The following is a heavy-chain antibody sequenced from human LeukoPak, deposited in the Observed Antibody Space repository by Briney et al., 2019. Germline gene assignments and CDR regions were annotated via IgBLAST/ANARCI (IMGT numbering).Heavy chain of an antibody. CDR1: GFTFSSYG. CDR2: ISYDGSNK. J-gene: IGHJ5*02. Sequence: GGSLRLSCAASGFTFSSYGMHWVRQAPGKGLEWVAVISYDGSNKYYADSVKGRFTISRDNAKNSLYLQMNSLRAEDTAVYYCAREAISGVPDPWGQGTLVTVSS. V-gene: IGHV3-30*03. CDR3: AREAISGVPDP. D-gene: IGHD2-2*02.